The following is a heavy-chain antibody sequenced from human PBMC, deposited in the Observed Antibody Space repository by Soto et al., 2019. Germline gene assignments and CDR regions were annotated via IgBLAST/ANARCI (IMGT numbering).Heavy chain of an antibody. CDR3: AAYSSSLTNYYYYYGMDV. CDR2: IYYSGST. CDR1: GGSISSGGYY. V-gene: IGHV4-31*03. Sequence: TLSLTCTVSGGSISSGGYYWIWLRQHPGKGLEWIGYIYYSGSTYYNPSLKSRVTISVDTSKNQFSLKLSSVTAADTAVYYCAAYSSSLTNYYYYYGMDVWGQGTTVTVSS. J-gene: IGHJ6*02. D-gene: IGHD6-13*01.